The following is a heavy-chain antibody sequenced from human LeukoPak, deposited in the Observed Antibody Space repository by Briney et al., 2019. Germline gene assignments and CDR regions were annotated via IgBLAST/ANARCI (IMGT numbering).Heavy chain of an antibody. J-gene: IGHJ5*02. D-gene: IGHD3-10*01. CDR2: INHSGST. V-gene: IGHV4-34*01. CDR1: GGSFSGYY. Sequence: SETLSLTCAVYGGSFSGYYWSWIRQPPGKGLEWIGEINHSGSTNYNPSLKSRVTISVDTSRNQFSLKLSSVTAADTAVYYCAREKSMVRGVIKGPYNWFDPWGQGTLVTVSS. CDR3: AREKSMVRGVIKGPYNWFDP.